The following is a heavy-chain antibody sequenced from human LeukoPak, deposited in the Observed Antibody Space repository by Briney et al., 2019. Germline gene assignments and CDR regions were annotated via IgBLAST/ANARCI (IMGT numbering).Heavy chain of an antibody. D-gene: IGHD1-26*01. CDR3: ARDRMSATTRLLDY. J-gene: IGHJ4*02. V-gene: IGHV3-30*01. CDR1: GFTFSSYA. CDR2: ISYDGSNK. Sequence: GSLRLSCAASGFTFSSYAMHWVRQAPGKGLEWVAVISYDGSNKYYADSVKGRFTISRNNSKNTLYLQMNSLRAEDTAVYYCARDRMSATTRLLDYWGQGTLVTVSS.